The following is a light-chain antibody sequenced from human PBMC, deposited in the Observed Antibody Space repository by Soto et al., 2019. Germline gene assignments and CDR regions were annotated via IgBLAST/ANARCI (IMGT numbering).Light chain of an antibody. CDR3: QQYNNLPRT. CDR2: GAS. Sequence: EIVMTQSPATLSVSPGERATLSCRASQSVSSNLAWYQQKPGQAPRLLIYGASTRATGIPARFSGSGSGIEFTITISSLQSEDFSVYNCQQYNNLPRTVGEGTEVEIK. V-gene: IGKV3-15*01. J-gene: IGKJ1*01. CDR1: QSVSSN.